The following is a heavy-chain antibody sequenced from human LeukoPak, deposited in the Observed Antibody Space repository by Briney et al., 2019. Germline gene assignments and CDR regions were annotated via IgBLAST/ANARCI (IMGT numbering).Heavy chain of an antibody. CDR2: ISPTGSTT. Sequence: GGSLRLSCTASRFSFSGHWMHWARQLPGKGLVWVSRISPTGSTTSYADYVKGRFTVSRDNAKNTLYLQVNNLRAEDTAVYYCARGPNSNWSGLDFWGQGTLLTVSS. V-gene: IGHV3-74*01. CDR3: ARGPNSNWSGLDF. CDR1: RFSFSGHW. D-gene: IGHD6-6*01. J-gene: IGHJ4*02.